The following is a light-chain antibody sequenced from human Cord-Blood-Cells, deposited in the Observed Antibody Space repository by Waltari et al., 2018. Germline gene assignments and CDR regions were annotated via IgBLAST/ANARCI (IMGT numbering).Light chain of an antibody. CDR3: QQSYSTPYS. J-gene: IGKJ2*03. CDR2: AAS. V-gene: IGKV1-39*01. Sequence: DIQMTQSPSSLSASVGDRVTITCRASQSLSSYLNWYQQKPGKAPKLLSYAASSLQSGVPSRCSGSGSGTDFTLTISSLQPEDFATYYCQQSYSTPYSFGQGTKLEIK. CDR1: QSLSSY.